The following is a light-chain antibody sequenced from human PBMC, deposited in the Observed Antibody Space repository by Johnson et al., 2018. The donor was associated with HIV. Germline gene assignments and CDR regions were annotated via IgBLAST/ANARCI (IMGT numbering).Light chain of an antibody. CDR2: ENN. Sequence: QSVLTQPPSVSAAPGQKVTISCSGSSSNIGNNYVSWYQELPGTAPKLLIYENNKRPSGIPDRFSGSKYGTSATLGITGLQPADEADYYCGTWDTSLSAGGVFGTGTKVTVL. J-gene: IGLJ1*01. CDR3: GTWDTSLSAGGV. V-gene: IGLV1-51*02. CDR1: SSNIGNNY.